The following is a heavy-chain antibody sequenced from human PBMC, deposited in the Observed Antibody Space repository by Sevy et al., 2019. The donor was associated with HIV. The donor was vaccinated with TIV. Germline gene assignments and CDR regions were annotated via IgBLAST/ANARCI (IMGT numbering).Heavy chain of an antibody. CDR1: GFTFSSYG. J-gene: IGHJ3*02. D-gene: IGHD3-10*01. Sequence: GGSLRLSCAASGFTFSSYGMHWVRQAPGKGLEWVAVISYDGSNKYYADSVKGRFTISRDNSKNTLYLQMNSLRAEDTAVYYCAKDQKRVTQGAFDIWGQGTMVTVSS. V-gene: IGHV3-30*18. CDR3: AKDQKRVTQGAFDI. CDR2: ISYDGSNK.